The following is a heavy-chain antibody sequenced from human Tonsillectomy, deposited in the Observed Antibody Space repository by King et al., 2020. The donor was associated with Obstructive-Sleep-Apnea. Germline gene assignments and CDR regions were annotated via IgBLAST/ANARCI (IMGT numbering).Heavy chain of an antibody. CDR2: INSDESST. Sequence: VQLVESGGGLVQPGGSLRLSCAASGFTFSSYWMHWVRQAPGKGLVWVSRINSDESSTSYADSVKGRFSISRDNAKNTLYLQMNSLRAEDTAVYYCARVHFALFSGYDGDYLDKWGQGTPVTVSS. CDR1: GFTFSSYW. D-gene: IGHD5-12*01. V-gene: IGHV3-74*01. J-gene: IGHJ4*02. CDR3: ARVHFALFSGYDGDYLDK.